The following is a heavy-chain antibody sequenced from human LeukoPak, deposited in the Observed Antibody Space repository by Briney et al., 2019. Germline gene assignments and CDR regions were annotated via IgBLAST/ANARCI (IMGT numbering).Heavy chain of an antibody. V-gene: IGHV3-30*04. CDR3: AKESVDIVATIYFDY. CDR1: GFTFSSYA. Sequence: PGRSLRLSCAASGFTFSSYAMHWVRQAPGKGLEWVAVISYDGSNKYYADSVKGRFTISRDNSKNTLYLQMNSLRAEDTAVYYCAKESVDIVATIYFDYWGQGTLVTVSS. D-gene: IGHD5-12*01. J-gene: IGHJ4*02. CDR2: ISYDGSNK.